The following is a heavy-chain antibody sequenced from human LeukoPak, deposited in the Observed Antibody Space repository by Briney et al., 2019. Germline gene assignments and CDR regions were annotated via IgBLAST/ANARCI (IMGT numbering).Heavy chain of an antibody. CDR2: ISYDGSNK. Sequence: GGSLRLSCAASGFTFSSYAMHWVRQAPGKGLEWVAVISYDGSNKYYADSVKGRFTISRDNSKNTLYLQMNSLRAEDTAVYYCARISGAFDTWGQGTMVTVSS. CDR1: GFTFSSYA. CDR3: ARISGAFDT. V-gene: IGHV3-30*04. J-gene: IGHJ3*02.